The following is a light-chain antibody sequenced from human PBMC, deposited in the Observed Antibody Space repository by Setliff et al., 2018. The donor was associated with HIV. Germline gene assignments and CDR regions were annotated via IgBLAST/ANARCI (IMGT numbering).Light chain of an antibody. J-gene: IGLJ3*02. V-gene: IGLV2-18*02. CDR1: SSDVGSYNR. CDR3: SSYTSSNTWV. Sequence: QSALTQPPSVSGSPGQSVTISCTGTSSDVGSYNRVSWYQQPPGTAPKLIIYEDTYRPSGVPDRFSGSKSGNTASLTISGLQAEDEGDYYCSSYTSSNTWVFGGGTKGTVL. CDR2: EDT.